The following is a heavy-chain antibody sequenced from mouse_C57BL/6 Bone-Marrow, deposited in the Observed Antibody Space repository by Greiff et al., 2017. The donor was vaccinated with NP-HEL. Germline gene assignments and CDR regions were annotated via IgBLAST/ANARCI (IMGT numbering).Heavy chain of an antibody. J-gene: IGHJ3*01. D-gene: IGHD1-1*01. Sequence: QVQLQQSGAELVRPGTSVKVSCKASGYAFTNYLIEWVKQRPGQGLEWIGVINPGSGGTNYNEKFKGKATLTADKSSSTAYMQLSSLTSEDSAVYFCARLSCYYGSSSYWGQGTLVTVSA. CDR3: ARLSCYYGSSSY. CDR1: GYAFTNYL. V-gene: IGHV1-54*01. CDR2: INPGSGGT.